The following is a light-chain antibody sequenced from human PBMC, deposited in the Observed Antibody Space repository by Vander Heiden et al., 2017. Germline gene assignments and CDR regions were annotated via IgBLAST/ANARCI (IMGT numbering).Light chain of an antibody. J-gene: IGKJ1*01. CDR2: DAS. CDR3: QQSFNSPLT. Sequence: DIHMTQSPSSLSASAGDRLTITCRASQAIRTHVNWYHHKPGKVPKLLIHDASNLQFGVPSTFSGSGSGTEFTLTISSLQPEDFATYYCQQSFNSPLTFGQGTKVDIK. V-gene: IGKV1-39*01. CDR1: QAIRTH.